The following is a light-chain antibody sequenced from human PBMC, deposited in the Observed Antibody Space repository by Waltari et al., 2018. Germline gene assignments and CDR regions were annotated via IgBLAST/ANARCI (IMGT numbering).Light chain of an antibody. CDR1: SSDVGGYNY. CDR3: CSYAGSSTWV. J-gene: IGLJ3*02. CDR2: DVS. V-gene: IGLV2-11*01. Sequence: QSALTQPRSVSGSPGQSVTISCTGTSSDVGGYNYVSWYQQHPGKAPKLIIYDVSKRPSGVADRFSGSKSGNTASLTISGLQADIEAYYYCCSYAGSSTWVFGGGTKLTVL.